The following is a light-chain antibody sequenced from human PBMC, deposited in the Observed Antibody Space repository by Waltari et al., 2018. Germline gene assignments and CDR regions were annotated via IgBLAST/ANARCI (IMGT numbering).Light chain of an antibody. CDR1: NIEAKS. V-gene: IGLV3-21*02. CDR2: DDS. CDR3: QVWDSSGDLLVI. J-gene: IGLJ2*01. Sequence: SYVLTQPHSVSVAPGQTARITCGGDNIEAKSVHWYQQKPGQAPVVVVFDDSDRPSGIPGGCSGANSGNTATRTISRVEGGDEADYFCQVWDSSGDLLVIFGGGTKLTVL.